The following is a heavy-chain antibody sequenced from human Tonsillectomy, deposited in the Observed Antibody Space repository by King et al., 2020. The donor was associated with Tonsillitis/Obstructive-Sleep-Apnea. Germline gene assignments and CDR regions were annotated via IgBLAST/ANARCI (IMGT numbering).Heavy chain of an antibody. CDR2: INPNTGGT. D-gene: IGHD2-15*01. CDR3: AREKGLVGATNYWFDP. Sequence: QLVQSGAEVKKPGASVKVSCKTSGYTFIGYYMHWVRQAPGQGLEWMGWINPNTGGTNYAQKFQGRVSMTRDTSISTAYMEVSRLTSDDTAVYYCAREKGLVGATNYWFDPWGQGTLVTVSS. V-gene: IGHV1-2*02. J-gene: IGHJ5*02. CDR1: GYTFIGYY.